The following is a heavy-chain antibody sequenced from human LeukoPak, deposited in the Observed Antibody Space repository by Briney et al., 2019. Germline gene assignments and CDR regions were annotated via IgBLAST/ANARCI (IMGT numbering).Heavy chain of an antibody. CDR1: GFTFSSYS. Sequence: RGSLRLSCAASGFTFSSYSMNWVRQAPGKGLEWVSSISSSSSYIYYADSVKGRFTISRDNAKNSLYLQMNSLRAEDTAVYYCARDALRNFYYDSSGHHFDYWGQGTLVTVSS. V-gene: IGHV3-21*01. CDR3: ARDALRNFYYDSSGHHFDY. CDR2: ISSSSSYI. D-gene: IGHD3-22*01. J-gene: IGHJ4*02.